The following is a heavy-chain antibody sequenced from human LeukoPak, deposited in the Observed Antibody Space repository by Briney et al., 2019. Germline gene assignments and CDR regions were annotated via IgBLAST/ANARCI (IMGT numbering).Heavy chain of an antibody. CDR2: ISAYNGNT. CDR1: GYTFTSYG. CDR3: AREEDSSSWRGRYNWFDP. J-gene: IGHJ5*02. D-gene: IGHD6-13*01. Sequence: ASVKVSCKASGYTFTSYGISWVRQAPGQGLEWMGWISAYNGNTNSAQKLQGRVTMTTDTSTSTAYMEVRSLRSDDTAVYYCAREEDSSSWRGRYNWFDPWGQGTLVTVSS. V-gene: IGHV1-18*01.